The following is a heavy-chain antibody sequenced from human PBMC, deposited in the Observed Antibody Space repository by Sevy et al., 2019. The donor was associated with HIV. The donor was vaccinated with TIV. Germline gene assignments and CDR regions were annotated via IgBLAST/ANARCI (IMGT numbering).Heavy chain of an antibody. CDR2: IYYSGRT. CDR3: ARHAPMVRGAVAPFDP. D-gene: IGHD3-10*01. Sequence: SETLSLTCTVSGGSISSSSYYWGWIRQPPGKGLEWIGSIYYSGRTYHNPSLKSQVTISVDTSKNQFSLKLSTVTAADTAVYYCARHAPMVRGAVAPFDPWGQGTLVTVSS. V-gene: IGHV4-39*01. CDR1: GGSISSSSYY. J-gene: IGHJ5*02.